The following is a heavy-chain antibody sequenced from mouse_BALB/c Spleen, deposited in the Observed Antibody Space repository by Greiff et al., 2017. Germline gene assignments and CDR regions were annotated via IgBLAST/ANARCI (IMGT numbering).Heavy chain of an antibody. J-gene: IGHJ3*01. CDR1: GYSFTSYW. CDR2: IYPGDGST. CDR3: ARDAWFAY. V-gene: IGHV1S56*01. Sequence: QVQLQQSGPQLVRPGASVKISCKASGYSFTSYWMHWVKQRPGQGLEWIGWIYPGDGSTKYNEKFKGKATLTADKSSSTAYMQLSSLTSENSAVYFCARDAWFAYWGQGTLVTVSA.